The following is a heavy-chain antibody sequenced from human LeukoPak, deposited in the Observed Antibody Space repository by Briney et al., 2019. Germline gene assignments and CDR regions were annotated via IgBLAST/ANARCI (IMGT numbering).Heavy chain of an antibody. Sequence: SETLSLTCTVSGGSISSYYWSWIRQPPGKGLEWIGYIYYSGSTNYNPSLKSRVTMSVDTSKNQFSLKLSSVTAADTAVYYCARHRATYYYYYYMDVWGKGTTVTVSS. J-gene: IGHJ6*03. V-gene: IGHV4-59*08. CDR1: GGSISSYY. CDR3: ARHRATYYYYYYMDV. CDR2: IYYSGST.